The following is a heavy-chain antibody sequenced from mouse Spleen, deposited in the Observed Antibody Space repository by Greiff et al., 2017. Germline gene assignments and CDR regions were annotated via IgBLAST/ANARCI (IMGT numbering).Heavy chain of an antibody. Sequence: QVQLQQPGTELVKPGASMKLSCKASGYTFISYWIHWVKQRPGQGLEWIGNINPSNGDTNYNEKFKSKATLTVDKSSSTAYMQLTSLTSEDSAVFYCAWGDSSGFAYWGQGTLVTVSA. CDR1: GYTFISYW. V-gene: IGHV1-53*01. D-gene: IGHD3-2*02. CDR3: AWGDSSGFAY. CDR2: INPSNGDT. J-gene: IGHJ3*01.